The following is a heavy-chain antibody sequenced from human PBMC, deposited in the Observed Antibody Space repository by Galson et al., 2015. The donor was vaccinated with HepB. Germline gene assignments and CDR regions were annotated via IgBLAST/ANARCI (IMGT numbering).Heavy chain of an antibody. CDR2: ISINGGST. D-gene: IGHD3-22*01. V-gene: IGHV3-64D*06. CDR1: GFTFSSYA. CDR3: VKSYDSSGYYPTAFDY. Sequence: LRLSCAASGFTFSSYAMHWVRQAPGKGLEYVSAISINGGSTYYADSVKGRFTISRDNSKNTLYLQMSSLRAEDTAVYYCVKSYDSSGYYPTAFDYWGQGTLVTVSS. J-gene: IGHJ4*02.